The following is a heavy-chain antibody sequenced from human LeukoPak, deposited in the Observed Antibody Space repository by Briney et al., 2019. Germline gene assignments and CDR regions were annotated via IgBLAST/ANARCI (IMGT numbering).Heavy chain of an antibody. CDR2: IIPFLDIT. D-gene: IGHD5-24*01. CDR1: GGTFSSYA. J-gene: IGHJ4*02. Sequence: SVKVSCKASGGTFSSYAINWVRQAPGQGLEWMGRIIPFLDITNYAQKFQGRVTIAADKSTSTAYMELSSLRSEDTAVYYCARSYDMGMATRYFDNWGQGTLVTVSS. CDR3: ARSYDMGMATRYFDN. V-gene: IGHV1-69*04.